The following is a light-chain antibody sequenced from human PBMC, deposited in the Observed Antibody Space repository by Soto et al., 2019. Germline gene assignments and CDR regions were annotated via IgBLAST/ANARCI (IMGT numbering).Light chain of an antibody. CDR2: GAS. CDR3: QQCDDWPRT. J-gene: IGKJ1*01. V-gene: IGKV3-15*01. Sequence: EIVLTQAPGTLSLSPGERATLSCRASQSVSRYLTWYQQKPGQTPRLLIHGASTRAAGIPARFSGSGSGTEFTLTISSLQSEDFAVYYCQQCDDWPRTFGQGTKVDIK. CDR1: QSVSRY.